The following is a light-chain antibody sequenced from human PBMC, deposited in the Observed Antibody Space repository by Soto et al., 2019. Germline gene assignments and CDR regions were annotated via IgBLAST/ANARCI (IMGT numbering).Light chain of an antibody. CDR1: QSISSY. Sequence: DIQMTQSPSSLSASVGDRVTITCRASQSISSYLNWYQQKPGKAPKLLIYAASSLQSGVPSRFSGSGSGTDFTLTISSLQPEYFATYYCQQSYSTPFTFGPGTKXDIK. CDR2: AAS. CDR3: QQSYSTPFT. J-gene: IGKJ3*01. V-gene: IGKV1-39*01.